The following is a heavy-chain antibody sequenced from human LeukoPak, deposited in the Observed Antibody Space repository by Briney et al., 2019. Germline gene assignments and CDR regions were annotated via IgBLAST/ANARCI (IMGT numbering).Heavy chain of an antibody. CDR1: GYTFTAYY. Sequence: GASVKVSCKASGYTFTAYYMHWVRQAPGQGLEWMGWINPNSGGTNYAQKFQGRVTMTRDTSISTAYMELSRLRSDDTAVYYCARVEMATIIWPYYFDYWGQGTLVTVSS. CDR3: ARVEMATIIWPYYFDY. CDR2: INPNSGGT. D-gene: IGHD5-24*01. V-gene: IGHV1-2*02. J-gene: IGHJ4*02.